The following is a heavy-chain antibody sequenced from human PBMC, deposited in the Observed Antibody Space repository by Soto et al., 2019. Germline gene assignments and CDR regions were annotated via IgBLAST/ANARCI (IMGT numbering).Heavy chain of an antibody. Sequence: GGSLRLSCAASGFTFTNAWMSWVRQAPGKGLEWVGSIKSKTDGGTTDYAAPVKGRFTISRDDSENTLYLQMNSLKTEDTAVYYCTTEQGYCSGGTCFYHFYGMDVWGQGTTVTVSS. D-gene: IGHD2-15*01. J-gene: IGHJ6*02. CDR2: IKSKTDGGTT. CDR3: TTEQGYCSGGTCFYHFYGMDV. CDR1: GFTFTNAW. V-gene: IGHV3-15*01.